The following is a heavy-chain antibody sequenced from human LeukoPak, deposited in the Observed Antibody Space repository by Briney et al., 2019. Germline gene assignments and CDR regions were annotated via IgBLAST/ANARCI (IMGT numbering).Heavy chain of an antibody. Sequence: GGSLRLSCAASGFTFSSYGMHWVRLAPGKGLEWVAYIHHDASKKYYADSVKGRFTGSRDNSKNTLYLQMNSLRPEDTAVYYCAKDHCSSSSCSNLFDPWGQGTLVTVSS. D-gene: IGHD2-2*01. V-gene: IGHV3-30*02. CDR1: GFTFSSYG. CDR2: IHHDASKK. J-gene: IGHJ5*02. CDR3: AKDHCSSSSCSNLFDP.